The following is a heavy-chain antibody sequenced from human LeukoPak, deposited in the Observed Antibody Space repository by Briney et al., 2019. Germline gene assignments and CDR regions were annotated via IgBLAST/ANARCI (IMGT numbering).Heavy chain of an antibody. CDR2: IYHSGST. Sequence: SKTLSLTCAVSGYSISSGYYWGWIRPPPGKGLEWIGSIYHSGSTYYNPSLKSRVTISVDTSKNQFSLKLSSVTAADTAVYYCARSRSHDSSGFDYWGQGTLVTVSS. D-gene: IGHD3-22*01. V-gene: IGHV4-38-2*01. CDR3: ARSRSHDSSGFDY. J-gene: IGHJ4*02. CDR1: GYSISSGYY.